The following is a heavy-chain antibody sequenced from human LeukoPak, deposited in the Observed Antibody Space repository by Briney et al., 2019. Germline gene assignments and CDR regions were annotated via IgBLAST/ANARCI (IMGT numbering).Heavy chain of an antibody. CDR1: GFTVSSNY. CDR2: LYSGGST. Sequence: GGSLRLSCAASGFTVSSNYMSWVRQAPGKGLEWVSVLYSGGSTYYADSVKGRFTVSRDNSKDTVYLQMNSLRVEDTAVYYCARVRGSNWFDPWGQGTLVTVSS. CDR3: ARVRGSNWFDP. D-gene: IGHD3-16*01. J-gene: IGHJ5*02. V-gene: IGHV3-53*01.